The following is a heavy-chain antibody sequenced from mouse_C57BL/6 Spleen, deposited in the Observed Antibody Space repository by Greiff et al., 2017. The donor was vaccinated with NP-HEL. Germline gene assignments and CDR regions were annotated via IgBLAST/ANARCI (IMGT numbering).Heavy chain of an antibody. CDR1: GYSITSGYY. CDR2: ISYDGSN. J-gene: IGHJ3*01. V-gene: IGHV3-6*01. Sequence: EVQLVESGPGLVKPSQSLSLTCSVTGYSITSGYYWNWIRQFPGNKLEWMGYISYDGSNNYNPSLKNRISITRDTSKNQFFLKLNSVTTEDTATYYCARAATVVPFAYWGQGTLVTVSA. D-gene: IGHD1-1*01. CDR3: ARAATVVPFAY.